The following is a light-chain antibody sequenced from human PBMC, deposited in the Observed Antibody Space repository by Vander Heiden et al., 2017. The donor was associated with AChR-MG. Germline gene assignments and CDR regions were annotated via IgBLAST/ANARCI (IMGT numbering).Light chain of an antibody. CDR2: KAS. CDR3: QQDKCLRT. Sequence: DIQMTQSPSTLSASVVDRVTITCRASQRVSHWLSWYQQKAGKAPKVLIYKASRFESGVPSRFSGRGSGTEFTLTIRSLQPDDFATYYCQQDKCLRTFGQRTKVEVK. J-gene: IGKJ1*01. V-gene: IGKV1-5*03. CDR1: QRVSHW.